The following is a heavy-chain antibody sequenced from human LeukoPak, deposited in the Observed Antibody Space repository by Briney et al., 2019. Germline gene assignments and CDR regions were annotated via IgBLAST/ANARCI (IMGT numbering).Heavy chain of an antibody. J-gene: IGHJ4*02. V-gene: IGHV6-1*01. CDR2: TYYRSKWYN. CDR3: ARSVADLDY. CDR1: GDSVSSTSAA. Sequence: SQTLSLTCALSGDSVSSTSAAWNWTRQSPSRGLEWLGRTYYRSKWYNEYAVSVKSRITINPDTSKNQFSLQLNSVTPEDTAVYYCARSVADLDYWGQGTLVTVSS. D-gene: IGHD6-19*01.